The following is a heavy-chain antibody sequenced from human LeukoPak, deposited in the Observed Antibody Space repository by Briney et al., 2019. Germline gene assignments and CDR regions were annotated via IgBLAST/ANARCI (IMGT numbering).Heavy chain of an antibody. V-gene: IGHV4-59*01. CDR2: IYYSGST. J-gene: IGHJ5*02. Sequence: YXXSXVRQPPGXGLXWGGYIYYSGSTNYNPSLKRRVTISVETSKKQFSLKLSCVAAADTAVYYCAXXXXXXXXXXXXXXXXXXXXXPW. CDR3: AXXXXXXXXXXXXXXXXXXXXXP. CDR1: YX.